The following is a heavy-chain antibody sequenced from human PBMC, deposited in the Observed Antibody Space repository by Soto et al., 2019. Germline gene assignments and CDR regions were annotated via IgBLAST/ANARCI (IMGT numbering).Heavy chain of an antibody. Sequence: ASVKVSCKASGGTFSSYTISWVRQAPGQGLEWMGRIIPILGIANYAQKFQGRVTITADKSTSTAYMELSSLRSEDTAVYYCAPSRYCCSTSCYAAFDIWGQGTMVTVSS. CDR2: IIPILGIA. CDR1: GGTFSSYT. CDR3: APSRYCCSTSCYAAFDI. J-gene: IGHJ3*02. V-gene: IGHV1-69*02. D-gene: IGHD2-2*01.